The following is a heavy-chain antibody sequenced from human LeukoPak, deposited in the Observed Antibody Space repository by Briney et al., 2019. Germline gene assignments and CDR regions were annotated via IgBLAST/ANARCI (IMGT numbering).Heavy chain of an antibody. V-gene: IGHV1-18*01. CDR3: ARSPNYYGSGSYEDY. D-gene: IGHD3-10*01. J-gene: IGHJ4*02. CDR2: INPYNGNT. Sequence: GASVKVSCKASGGTFSSYAISWVRQAPGQGLEWMGWINPYNGNTNHAQKVQGRVTMTTDTSTTTAYLELRSLRSDDTAVYYCARSPNYYGSGSYEDYWGQGTLVTVSS. CDR1: GGTFSSYA.